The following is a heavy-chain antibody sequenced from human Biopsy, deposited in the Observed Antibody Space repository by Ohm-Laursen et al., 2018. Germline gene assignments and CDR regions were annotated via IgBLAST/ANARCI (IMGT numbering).Heavy chain of an antibody. D-gene: IGHD2-15*01. CDR1: GFTFSSYG. V-gene: IGHV3-23*01. Sequence: GSLRLSCAASGFTFSSYGMSWVRQAPGKGLEWVSVLSGSGGTTYYADSVKGRFTISRDNSKNTLYLQMNSLTAEDTAVYYCAKTFDGSSFLYDYWGQGTLVTVSS. CDR2: LSGSGGTT. J-gene: IGHJ4*02. CDR3: AKTFDGSSFLYDY.